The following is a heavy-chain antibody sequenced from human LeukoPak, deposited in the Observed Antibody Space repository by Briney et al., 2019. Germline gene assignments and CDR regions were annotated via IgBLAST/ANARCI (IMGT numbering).Heavy chain of an antibody. Sequence: GGSLRLSCAASGXTXXSYSXXXXXXAXXXGLEWXSSISXXSSYIYYAXSVKGRFTISRDNAKNSLYLQMNSLRAEDTAVYYCARRYGIVGATASQFLDYWGQGTLVTVSS. CDR1: GXTXXSYS. CDR2: ISXXSSYI. CDR3: ARRYGIVGATASQFLDY. V-gene: IGHV3-21*01. D-gene: IGHD1-26*01. J-gene: IGHJ4*02.